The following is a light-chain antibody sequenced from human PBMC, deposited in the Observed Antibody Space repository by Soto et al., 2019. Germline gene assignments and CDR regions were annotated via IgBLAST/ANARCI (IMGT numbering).Light chain of an antibody. V-gene: IGLV7-43*01. CDR3: LLYFGSAQV. CDR1: TGAVTSVSY. J-gene: IGLJ3*02. CDR2: STS. Sequence: QAVVTQEPSLTVSPGGTVTLTCASSTGAVTSVSYPNWVQQKPGQAPRALIYSTSNSHSWTPARFSGSLLGGKAALTLSGVQPEDEAVYYSLLYFGSAQVFGGGTQLTVL.